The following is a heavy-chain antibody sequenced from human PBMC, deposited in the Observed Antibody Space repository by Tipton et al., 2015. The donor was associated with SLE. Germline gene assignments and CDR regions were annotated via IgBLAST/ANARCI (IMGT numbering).Heavy chain of an antibody. J-gene: IGHJ4*02. CDR1: GGSISSQY. CDR3: ARDKSSHSKYILDY. Sequence: TLSLTCTVSGGSISSQYWTWIRQPAGKGLEWIGRIYPTGNTNYNPSLNSRVTMSVDTSKNQFSLNLTSVTAADTAVYYCARDKSSHSKYILDYWGQGTLVTVSS. D-gene: IGHD3-3*02. V-gene: IGHV4-4*07. CDR2: IYPTGNT.